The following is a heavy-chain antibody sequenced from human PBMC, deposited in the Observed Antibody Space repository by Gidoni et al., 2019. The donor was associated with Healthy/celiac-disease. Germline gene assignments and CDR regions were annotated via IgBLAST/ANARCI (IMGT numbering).Heavy chain of an antibody. CDR3: AKNVPPYYYDSSGYSGPADY. J-gene: IGHJ4*02. CDR1: GFTFSSYG. CDR2: ISYDGSNK. D-gene: IGHD3-22*01. Sequence: QVQLVESGGGVVQPGRSLRLSCAASGFTFSSYGMHWVRQAPGKGLEWVAVISYDGSNKYYADSVKGRFTISRDNSKNTLYLQMNSLRAEDTAVYYCAKNVPPYYYDSSGYSGPADYWGQGTLVTVSS. V-gene: IGHV3-30*18.